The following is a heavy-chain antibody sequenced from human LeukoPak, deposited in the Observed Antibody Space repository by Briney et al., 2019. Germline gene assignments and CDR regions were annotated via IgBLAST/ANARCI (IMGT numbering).Heavy chain of an antibody. Sequence: PGGSLTLSCAASGFTFSSYSMNWVRQAPGKGLEWVSSISSSSSYIYYADSVKGRFTISRDNAKNSLYLQMNSLRAEDTAVYYCASFRVEIWFGEPPTGWGQGTLVTVSS. V-gene: IGHV3-21*01. CDR1: GFTFSSYS. D-gene: IGHD3-10*01. J-gene: IGHJ4*02. CDR2: ISSSSSYI. CDR3: ASFRVEIWFGEPPTG.